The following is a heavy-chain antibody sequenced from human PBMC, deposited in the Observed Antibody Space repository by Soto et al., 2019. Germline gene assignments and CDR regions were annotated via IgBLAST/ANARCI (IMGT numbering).Heavy chain of an antibody. Sequence: GGSLRLSCATSRFTFSTYTMGWGRGGPEKGLQWVSAISGSGASPSYADSVQGRFTISRDNPKRTLYLQMNNLRAEDTAVYYCAKARCSTTNCYVPDYWGQGTLVNVSS. CDR2: ISGSGASP. V-gene: IGHV3-23*01. CDR3: AKARCSTTNCYVPDY. CDR1: RFTFSTYT. J-gene: IGHJ4*02. D-gene: IGHD2-2*01.